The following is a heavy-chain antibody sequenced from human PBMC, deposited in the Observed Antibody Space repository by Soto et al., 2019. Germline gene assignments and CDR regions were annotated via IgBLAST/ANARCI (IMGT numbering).Heavy chain of an antibody. CDR2: INHSGST. D-gene: IGHD2-8*01. Sequence: SETLSLTCAVYGGSFSGYYWSWIRQPPGKGLEWIGEINHSGSTNYNPSLKSRVTISVDTSKNQFSLRLSSVTAADTAVYYCARGAHIVLMVYAIGAWFDPWGQGTLVTVSS. V-gene: IGHV4-34*01. CDR3: ARGAHIVLMVYAIGAWFDP. J-gene: IGHJ5*02. CDR1: GGSFSGYY.